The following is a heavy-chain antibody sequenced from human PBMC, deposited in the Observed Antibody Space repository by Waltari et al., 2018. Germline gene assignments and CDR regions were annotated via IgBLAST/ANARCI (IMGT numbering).Heavy chain of an antibody. CDR3: AREHDSSGYYYGDFDY. V-gene: IGHV4-59*11. D-gene: IGHD3-22*01. Sequence: QVQLQESGPGLVKPSETLSLTCTVSGGSISSHYWSWIRQPPGKGLEWIGYIYDSGSTNYNPSLRSRVTISVDTSKNQFSLKLSSVTAADTAVYYCAREHDSSGYYYGDFDYWGQGTLVTVSS. CDR2: IYDSGST. CDR1: GGSISSHY. J-gene: IGHJ4*02.